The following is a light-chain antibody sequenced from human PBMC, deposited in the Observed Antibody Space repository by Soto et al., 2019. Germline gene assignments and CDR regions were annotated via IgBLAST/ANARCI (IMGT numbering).Light chain of an antibody. CDR3: QHYNNWWA. J-gene: IGKJ1*01. CDR1: QSVRTN. CDR2: GAS. V-gene: IGKV3-15*01. Sequence: IVMTQSPGTLSLSPGETATLSCRASQSVRTNLAWYQQKPGLAPRRLIYGASTRATGIPARFSGSGSGTEFSLTINSLQSEDVAVYYCQHYNNWWAFGQGTKVDIK.